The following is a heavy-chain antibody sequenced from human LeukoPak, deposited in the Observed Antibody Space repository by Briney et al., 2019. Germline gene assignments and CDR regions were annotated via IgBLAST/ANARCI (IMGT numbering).Heavy chain of an antibody. CDR3: ATTGATSPSSASWFNIEY. Sequence: PSETLSLTCTVSGGSFTSYYCNWVRKPPGRGLEWIGYIYYSGGTNYNPSLESRVTISLDTAKNQFSLKLRSVTAEDTAVYYCATTGATSPSSASWFNIEYWGQGTLVPVSS. CDR2: IYYSGGT. CDR1: GGSFTSYY. J-gene: IGHJ4*02. D-gene: IGHD6-13*01. V-gene: IGHV4-59*08.